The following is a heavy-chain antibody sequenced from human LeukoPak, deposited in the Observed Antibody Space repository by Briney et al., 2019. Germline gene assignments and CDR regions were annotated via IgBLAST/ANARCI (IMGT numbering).Heavy chain of an antibody. D-gene: IGHD5-12*01. V-gene: IGHV4-59*01. J-gene: IGHJ6*02. CDR1: GGSISSNY. CDR3: ATEVAPSDHYYYYGMDV. CDR2: NHYSGRS. Sequence: PSETLSLTCTVSGGSISSNYWSWVRQPPGKGLEWIGYNHYSGRSNYNPSLKSRVTISVDTSKNQFSLKLSSVTAADTAVYYCATEVAPSDHYYYYGMDVWGQGTTVTVSS.